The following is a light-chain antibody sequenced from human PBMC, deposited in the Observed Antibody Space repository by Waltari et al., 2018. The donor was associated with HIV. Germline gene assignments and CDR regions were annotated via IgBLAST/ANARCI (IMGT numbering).Light chain of an antibody. CDR1: SGHSSYA. CDR2: VNSDGSH. J-gene: IGLJ3*02. CDR3: QTWVTGILV. V-gene: IGLV4-69*01. Sequence: QLVLSQSPSASASLGASVKPTCTLSSGHSSYAIASHQQQPEKGPQYLMKVNSDGSHTKGDGIPDRFSGSSSGAERYLTISSLQSEDEADYYCQTWVTGILVFGGGTKLTVL.